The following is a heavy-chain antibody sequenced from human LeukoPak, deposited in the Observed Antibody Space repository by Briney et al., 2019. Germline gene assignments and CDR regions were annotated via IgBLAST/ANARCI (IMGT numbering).Heavy chain of an antibody. CDR2: IYYSGST. Sequence: SETLSLTCIVSGGSISSSSYYWGWIRQPPGMGLEWIGSIYYSGSTYYNPSLKSRVTISVDTSTNQFSLKLSSVSAADTAVYYCARHSISDIVVVPASYLDYWGQGTLVTLSS. V-gene: IGHV4-39*01. J-gene: IGHJ4*02. CDR3: ARHSISDIVVVPASYLDY. D-gene: IGHD2-2*01. CDR1: GGSISSSSYY.